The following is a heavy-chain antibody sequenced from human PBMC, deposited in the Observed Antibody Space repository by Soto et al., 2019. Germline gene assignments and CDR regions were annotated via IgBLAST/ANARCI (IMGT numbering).Heavy chain of an antibody. CDR2: IYPGDSDT. Sequence: PGESLKISCKGSGYSFTSYWIGWVRQMPGKGLEWMGIIYPGDSDTRYSPSFQGQVTISADKSISTAYLQWSSLKASDTAMYYCATRVKDPGKYYYGMDVWGQGTTVTVSS. CDR1: GYSFTSYW. D-gene: IGHD6-13*01. J-gene: IGHJ6*02. V-gene: IGHV5-51*01. CDR3: ATRVKDPGKYYYGMDV.